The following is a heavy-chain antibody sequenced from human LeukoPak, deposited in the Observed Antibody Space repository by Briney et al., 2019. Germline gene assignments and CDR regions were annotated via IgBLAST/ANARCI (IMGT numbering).Heavy chain of an antibody. V-gene: IGHV3-30*18. D-gene: IGHD2-15*01. CDR1: GFSFRHYG. CDR3: AKDGYCSGGSCYATSFDR. Sequence: GGSLRLSCAASGFSFRHYGMHWVRQAPGKGLGWVAFISGGGSKQYYADSVRGRFTISRDNSKNTLYLHVNSPRAEDTAVFFCAKDGYCSGGSCYATSFDRWGQGTLVTVSS. J-gene: IGHJ4*02. CDR2: ISGGGSKQ.